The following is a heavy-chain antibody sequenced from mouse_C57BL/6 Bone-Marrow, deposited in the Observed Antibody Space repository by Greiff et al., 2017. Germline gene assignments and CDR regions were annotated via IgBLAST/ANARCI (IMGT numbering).Heavy chain of an antibody. D-gene: IGHD1-1*01. CDR3: AGESDYGSMLAY. CDR2: ISSGGSYT. Sequence: EVKLVESGGDLVKPGGSLKLSCAASGFTFSSYGMSWVRQTPDKRLEWVATISSGGSYTYYPDRVKGRFTISRDNAKNTLYLQMSSLKSEDAAVYYCAGESDYGSMLAYWGQGTLVTVSA. V-gene: IGHV5-6*01. J-gene: IGHJ3*01. CDR1: GFTFSSYG.